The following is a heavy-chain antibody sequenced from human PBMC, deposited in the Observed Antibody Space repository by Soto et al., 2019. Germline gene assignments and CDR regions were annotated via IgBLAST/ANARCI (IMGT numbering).Heavy chain of an antibody. D-gene: IGHD5-18*01. J-gene: IGHJ4*02. Sequence: VSVKVSCKASGYTFTSYGLSWVRQAPGQGLEWMGWISAYNGNTNYAQKLQGRVTMTTDTSTSTAYMELRSLRSDDTAVYYCARTKVDTTWDYWGQGTLVTVSS. V-gene: IGHV1-18*01. CDR1: GYTFTSYG. CDR3: ARTKVDTTWDY. CDR2: ISAYNGNT.